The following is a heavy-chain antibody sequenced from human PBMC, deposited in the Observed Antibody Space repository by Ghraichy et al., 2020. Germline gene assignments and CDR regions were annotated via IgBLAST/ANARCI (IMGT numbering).Heavy chain of an antibody. J-gene: IGHJ4*02. CDR3: AKLIAVAGKFDY. CDR1: GFTFDDYA. V-gene: IGHV3-43*02. D-gene: IGHD6-19*01. CDR2: ISGDGGST. Sequence: GALRLSCAASGFTFDDYAMHWVRQAPGKGLEWVSLISGDGGSTYYADSVKGRFTISRDNSKNSLYMQMNSLRTEDTALYYCAKLIAVAGKFDYWGQGTLVTVSS.